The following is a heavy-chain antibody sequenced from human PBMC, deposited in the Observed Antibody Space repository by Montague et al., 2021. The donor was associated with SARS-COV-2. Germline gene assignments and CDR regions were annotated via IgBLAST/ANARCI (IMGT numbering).Heavy chain of an antibody. CDR3: ARDDIVLQGVTKGMDV. D-gene: IGHD3-10*01. CDR1: GGSISSSNYY. Sequence: SETLSLTCTVSGGSISSSNYYWGWIRQPPGKGLEWIGNMYYSGSTYYSPSLRSRVTISIDTSKNQFSLKLSSVTAADTAVYYCARDDIVLQGVTKGMDVWGQGTMVTVSS. CDR2: MYYSGST. J-gene: IGHJ3*01. V-gene: IGHV4-39*07.